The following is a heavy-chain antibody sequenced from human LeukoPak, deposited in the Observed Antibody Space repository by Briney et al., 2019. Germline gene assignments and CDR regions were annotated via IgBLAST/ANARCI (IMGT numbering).Heavy chain of an antibody. CDR2: INPNSGGT. Sequence: ASVKVSCKASGYTFTGYYMNWVRQAPGQGLEWMGWINPNSGGTNYAQKFQGWVTMTRDTSIGTAYMELSRLRSDDTAVYYCARDEGLYYFDYWGQGTLVTVSS. J-gene: IGHJ4*02. CDR1: GYTFTGYY. CDR3: ARDEGLYYFDY. V-gene: IGHV1-2*04.